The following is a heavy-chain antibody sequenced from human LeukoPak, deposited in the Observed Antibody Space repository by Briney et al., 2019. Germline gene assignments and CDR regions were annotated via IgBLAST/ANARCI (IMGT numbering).Heavy chain of an antibody. J-gene: IGHJ3*02. CDR1: GYTLTELS. CDR2: FDPEDGET. V-gene: IGHV1-24*01. CDR3: ATDVRKXXXXXXQXRGTQGI. Sequence: GASVKVSCKVSGYTLTELSMHWVRQAPGKGLEWMGGFDPEDGETIYAQKFQGRVTMTEDTSTDTAYMELSSLRSEDTAVYYCATDVRKXXXXXXQXRGTQGIWGQGTMVTXSS.